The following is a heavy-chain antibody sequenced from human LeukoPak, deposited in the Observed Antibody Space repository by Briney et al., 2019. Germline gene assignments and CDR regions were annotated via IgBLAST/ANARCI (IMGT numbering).Heavy chain of an antibody. CDR3: ARACDCSGCLDAFDI. CDR2: IYYSGST. CDR1: GGSISSYY. Sequence: PSGTLSLTCTVSGGSISSYYWSWIRQPPGKGLEWIGYIYYSGSTNYNPSLKSRVTISVDTSRNQISLKLSSVTAADTAVYYCARACDCSGCLDAFDIWGQGTMVTVSS. V-gene: IGHV4-59*01. J-gene: IGHJ3*02. D-gene: IGHD6-19*01.